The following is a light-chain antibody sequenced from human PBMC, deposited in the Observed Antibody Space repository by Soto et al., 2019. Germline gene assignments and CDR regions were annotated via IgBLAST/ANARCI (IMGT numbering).Light chain of an antibody. Sequence: QSALTQPASVSGSPGQSITTSCTGTSSDVGGYNYVSWYQQHPGKAPKLMIYDVSNRPSGVSNRFSGSKSGNTASLTISGLQAEDEADYYCSSYTSSSPLYVFGTGTKLTVL. CDR1: SSDVGGYNY. CDR3: SSYTSSSPLYV. V-gene: IGLV2-14*01. J-gene: IGLJ1*01. CDR2: DVS.